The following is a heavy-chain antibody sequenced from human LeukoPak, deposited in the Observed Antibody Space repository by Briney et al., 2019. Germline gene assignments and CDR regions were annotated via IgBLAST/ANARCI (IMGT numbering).Heavy chain of an antibody. V-gene: IGHV3-30*02. Sequence: GGSLRLSCAASGFTFSSYGMHWVRQAPGKGLEWVAFIRYDGSNKYYADSVKGRFTISRDNSKNTLYLQMGSLRAEDMAVYYCARDQGTMVRGVIITVPDYWGQGTLVTVSS. CDR3: ARDQGTMVRGVIITVPDY. CDR1: GFTFSSYG. D-gene: IGHD3-10*01. J-gene: IGHJ4*02. CDR2: IRYDGSNK.